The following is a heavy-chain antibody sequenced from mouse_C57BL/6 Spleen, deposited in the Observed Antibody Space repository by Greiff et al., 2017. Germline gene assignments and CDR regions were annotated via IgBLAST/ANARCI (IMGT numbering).Heavy chain of an antibody. V-gene: IGHV1-55*01. J-gene: IGHJ4*01. Sequence: VQLQQPGAELVKPGASVKMSCKASGYSFTSYWITWVKQRTGQGLEWIGDIYPGCGSTNYNEKFKSKATLTVDTSSSHVYMQSSSLTSEYSAVYSWAREELRARDYWGQGTSVTVSS. CDR1: GYSFTSYW. D-gene: IGHD4-1*01. CDR2: IYPGCGST. CDR3: AREELRARDY.